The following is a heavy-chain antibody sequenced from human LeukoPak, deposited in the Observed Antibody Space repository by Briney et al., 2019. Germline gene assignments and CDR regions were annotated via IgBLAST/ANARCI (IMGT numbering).Heavy chain of an antibody. D-gene: IGHD1-26*01. CDR1: GGSISSYY. V-gene: IGHV4-59*01. Sequence: SETLSLTCTVSGGSISSYYWSWIRQPPGKGLEWIGYIYYSGSTKYNPSLKSRVSISLDTSKNQFSLKLSSVIVADTAVYYCARGMGGFAFDIWGQGTMVTVSS. J-gene: IGHJ3*02. CDR2: IYYSGST. CDR3: ARGMGGFAFDI.